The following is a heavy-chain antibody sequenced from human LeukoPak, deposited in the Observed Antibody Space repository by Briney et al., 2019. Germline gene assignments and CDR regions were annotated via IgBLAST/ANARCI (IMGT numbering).Heavy chain of an antibody. Sequence: PGGSLRLSCAASGFTFSSYSMNWVRQAPGKGLEWVSSISSSSSYIYYADSVKGRFTISRDNSKNTLYLQMNSLRAEDTAVCYCARDLGKIAATLLYGMDVWGQGTTVTVSS. CDR3: ARDLGKIAATLLYGMDV. J-gene: IGHJ6*02. CDR1: GFTFSSYS. D-gene: IGHD2-15*01. V-gene: IGHV3-21*01. CDR2: ISSSSSYI.